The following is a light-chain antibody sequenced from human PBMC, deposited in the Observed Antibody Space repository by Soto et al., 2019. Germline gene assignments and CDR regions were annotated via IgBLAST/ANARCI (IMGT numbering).Light chain of an antibody. V-gene: IGKV3-15*01. CDR3: QQYNNWPPAWT. J-gene: IGKJ1*01. Sequence: EIVLTQSPGTLSLSPGERATRSCRASQSVNSNYLAWYQQKPGQVPRPLIYGASIRATGIPARFSGSGSGTEFTLTISSLQSEDFAVYYCQQYNNWPPAWTFGQGTKVEIK. CDR2: GAS. CDR1: QSVNSN.